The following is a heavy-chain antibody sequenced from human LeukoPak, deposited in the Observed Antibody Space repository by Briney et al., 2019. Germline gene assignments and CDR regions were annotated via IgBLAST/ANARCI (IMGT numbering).Heavy chain of an antibody. Sequence: ASVKVSCKASEYTLTGYYLHWVRQAPRQGLEWMGWINPNSGDTNFAQKFQGRVTMTRDTFISTAYMELSRLRSDDTAVYYCARGSIVAVPAASVFDPWGQGTLVTVSS. J-gene: IGHJ5*02. CDR2: INPNSGDT. CDR1: EYTLTGYY. CDR3: ARGSIVAVPAASVFDP. D-gene: IGHD2-2*01. V-gene: IGHV1-2*02.